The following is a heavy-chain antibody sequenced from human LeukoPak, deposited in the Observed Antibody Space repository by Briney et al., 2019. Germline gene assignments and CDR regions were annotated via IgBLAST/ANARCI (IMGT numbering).Heavy chain of an antibody. Sequence: GGSLRLSCAASGLTFSSYWMSWVRQAPGKGLEWVANIKQDGSEKYYVDSVKGRFTISRDNAKNSLYLQMNSLRAEDTAVYYCARDRGAYSGYDNQGLNDYWGQGTLVTVSS. D-gene: IGHD5-12*01. CDR3: ARDRGAYSGYDNQGLNDY. CDR2: IKQDGSEK. V-gene: IGHV3-7*01. J-gene: IGHJ4*02. CDR1: GLTFSSYW.